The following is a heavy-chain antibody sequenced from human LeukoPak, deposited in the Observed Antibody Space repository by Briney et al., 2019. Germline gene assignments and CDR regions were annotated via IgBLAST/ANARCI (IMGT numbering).Heavy chain of an antibody. V-gene: IGHV1-46*01. Sequence: GASVKVSCTASVYTFTSYYMHWVRQAPGQGLEWVGLINPGGSSTNYAQKFQGRVTLTRDTSTSTVYMELSSLRSEDTAVYYCARYVGYCSATTCRGNWFDPWGQGTLVTVSS. CDR3: ARYVGYCSATTCRGNWFDP. D-gene: IGHD2-2*01. CDR2: INPGGSST. J-gene: IGHJ5*02. CDR1: VYTFTSYY.